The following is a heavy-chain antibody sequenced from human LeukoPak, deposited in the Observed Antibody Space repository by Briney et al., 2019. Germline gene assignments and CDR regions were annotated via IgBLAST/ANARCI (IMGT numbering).Heavy chain of an antibody. V-gene: IGHV1-24*01. CDR1: GYTLTELS. CDR3: ARDAKDIVVVPAAIRIDAFDI. CDR2: FDPEDGET. J-gene: IGHJ3*02. Sequence: ASVKVSCKVSGYTLTELSMHWVRQAPGKGLEWMGGFDPEDGETIYAQKFQGRVTITADKSTSTAYMELSSLRSEDTAVYYCARDAKDIVVVPAAIRIDAFDIWGQGTMVTVSS. D-gene: IGHD2-2*01.